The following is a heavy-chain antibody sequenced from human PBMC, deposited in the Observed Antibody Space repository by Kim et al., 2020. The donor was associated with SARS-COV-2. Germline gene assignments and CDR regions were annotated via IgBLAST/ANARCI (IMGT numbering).Heavy chain of an antibody. CDR2: IKYDGSAE. D-gene: IGHD1-1*01. CDR1: GLTFKNYW. CDR3: AKGTNMEV. J-gene: IGHJ6*02. V-gene: IGHV3-7*03. Sequence: GGSLRLSCAASGLTFKNYWMTWVRQAPGTGQEWVASIKYDGSAEFYVDSVRGRFTTSRDNAKDSVYLQLSSLRAEDTAVYYCAKGTNMEVWGQGTKVTLS.